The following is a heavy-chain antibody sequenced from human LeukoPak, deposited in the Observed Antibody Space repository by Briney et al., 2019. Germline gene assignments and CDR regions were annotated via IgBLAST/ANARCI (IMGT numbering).Heavy chain of an antibody. D-gene: IGHD2-15*01. CDR1: GFIFSDYY. Sequence: PGGSLRLSCAASGFIFSDYYMSRIRQAPGKGLEWLSYISSSIYTSYADSVKGRFTISRDNAKNSLYLQLNSLRAEDTAVYYCARGSPPDYWGQGTLVTVSS. V-gene: IGHV3-11*05. CDR2: ISSSIYT. J-gene: IGHJ4*02. CDR3: ARGSPPDY.